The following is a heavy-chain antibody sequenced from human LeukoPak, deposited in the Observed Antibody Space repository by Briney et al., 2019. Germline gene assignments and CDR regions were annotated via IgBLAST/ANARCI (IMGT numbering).Heavy chain of an antibody. CDR2: IYYSGST. CDR3: ARAFIVRYGDAEFDY. J-gene: IGHJ4*02. D-gene: IGHD4-17*01. V-gene: IGHV4-30-4*08. CDR1: GGSISSGDYY. Sequence: SQTLSLTCTVSGGSISSGDYYWSWIRQPPGKGLEWIGYIYYSGSTYYNPSLKSRVTISVDTSKNQFSLKLSSVTAADTAVYYCARAFIVRYGDAEFDYWGQGTLVTVSS.